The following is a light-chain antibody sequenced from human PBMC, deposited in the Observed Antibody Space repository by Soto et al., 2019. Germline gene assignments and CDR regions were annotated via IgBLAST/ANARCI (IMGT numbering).Light chain of an antibody. V-gene: IGKV1D-12*01. J-gene: IGKJ3*01. CDR2: DTS. Sequence: DIQMTQSPSSVTASVGDRVTITCRASQGIDTWLAWFQKKPGEAPRRLVYDTSSLQSGVPSRFSGSRSGTLFTLTVSSLQPEDFATYFCQQANSFPFPFGPGTKVDIQ. CDR3: QQANSFPFP. CDR1: QGIDTW.